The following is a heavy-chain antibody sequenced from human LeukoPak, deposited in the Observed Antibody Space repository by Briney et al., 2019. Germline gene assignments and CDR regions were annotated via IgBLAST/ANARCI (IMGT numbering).Heavy chain of an antibody. D-gene: IGHD3-3*01. CDR3: AREGLEWFWFDA. Sequence: SETLSLTCTVSGGSISSGSYYWSWIRQPAGKGLEWIGRIYTSGSTNYNPSLKSRVTISVDTSKNQFSLKLSSVTAGATAMYYCAREGLEWFWFDAWGQGTLVTVSS. CDR1: GGSISSGSYY. V-gene: IGHV4-61*02. J-gene: IGHJ5*02. CDR2: IYTSGST.